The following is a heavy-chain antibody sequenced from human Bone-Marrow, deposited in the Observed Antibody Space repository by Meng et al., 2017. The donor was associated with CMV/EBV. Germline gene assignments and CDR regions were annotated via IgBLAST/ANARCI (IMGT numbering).Heavy chain of an antibody. V-gene: IGHV3-48*03. J-gene: IGHJ6*02. CDR3: ASLGGSSRYYYYYGMDV. CDR1: GFTFSSYE. Sequence: GESLKISCAASGFTFSSYEMNWVCQAPGKGLEWVSYISSSGSTIYYADSVKGRFTISRDNAKNSLYLQMNSLRAEDTAVYYCASLGGSSRYYYYYGMDVWGQGTTVTVSS. CDR2: ISSSGSTI. D-gene: IGHD6-6*01.